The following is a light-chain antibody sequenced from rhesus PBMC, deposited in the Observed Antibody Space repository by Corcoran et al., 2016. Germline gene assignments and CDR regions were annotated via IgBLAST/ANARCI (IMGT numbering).Light chain of an antibody. CDR2: AAS. Sequence: DIQMTQSPSSLSASVGDRVTITCRASQTISSYLAWYQQKPGKVPKLLIYAASRLESGVPSRVSGTGSGTECTLTISSLQPEDCATYYCQQHNSHPRTFGQGTKVEIK. CDR1: QTISSY. J-gene: IGKJ1*01. CDR3: QQHNSHPRT. V-gene: IGKV1-44*01.